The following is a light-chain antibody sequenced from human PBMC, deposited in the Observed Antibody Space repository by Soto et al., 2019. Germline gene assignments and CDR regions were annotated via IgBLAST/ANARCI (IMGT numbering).Light chain of an antibody. CDR2: DVS. J-gene: IGLJ1*01. CDR3: NSYTSTSTSYV. V-gene: IGLV2-14*03. Sequence: QSVLTQPASVYGSPGQSITISCTGTSSDVGGYNFVSWYQQHPGKAPKLLIYDVSDRPSGVSIRFSGSKSGNTASLTISGLQAEDEADYYCNSYTSTSTSYVFGSGTKVTVL. CDR1: SSDVGGYNF.